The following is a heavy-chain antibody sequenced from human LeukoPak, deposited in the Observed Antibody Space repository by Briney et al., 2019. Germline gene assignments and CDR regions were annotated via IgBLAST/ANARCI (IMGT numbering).Heavy chain of an antibody. D-gene: IGHD6-19*01. J-gene: IGHJ4*02. CDR1: GFTFSSYG. V-gene: IGHV3-30*18. CDR3: AKDRSSSGWYYFDY. CDR2: ISYDGSNK. Sequence: GGSLRLSCAASGFTFSSYGMHWVRQAPGKGLEWVAVISYDGSNKYYAESLKGRFTISRDNSKNTLFLQMNSLRAEDTAVYYCAKDRSSSGWYYFDYWGQGTLVTVSS.